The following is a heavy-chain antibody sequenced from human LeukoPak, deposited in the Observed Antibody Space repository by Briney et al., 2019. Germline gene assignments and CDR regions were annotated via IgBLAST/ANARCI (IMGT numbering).Heavy chain of an antibody. CDR2: ISGSGGST. J-gene: IGHJ4*02. D-gene: IGHD3-9*01. CDR3: AKDIDILTGYIFDY. Sequence: GALRLSFGASGFTFSSYAMSWVRQAPGKGLEGVSAISGSGGSTYYADSVKGRFTISRDNSKNTLYLQMNSLRAEDTAVYYCAKDIDILTGYIFDYWGQGTLVTVSS. CDR1: GFTFSSYA. V-gene: IGHV3-23*01.